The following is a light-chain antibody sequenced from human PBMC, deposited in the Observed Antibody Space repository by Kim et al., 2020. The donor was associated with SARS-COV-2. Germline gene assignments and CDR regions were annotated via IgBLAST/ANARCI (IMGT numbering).Light chain of an antibody. CDR2: DAS. J-gene: IGKJ5*01. V-gene: IGKV1-33*01. CDR1: QDISNY. Sequence: ASVGDRVTITCQASQDISNYLNWYQQKPGKAPKLLLYDASNLETGVPSRFSGSGSGTDFTFTISSLQPEDIATYYCQQYDNLLITFGQGTRLEIK. CDR3: QQYDNLLIT.